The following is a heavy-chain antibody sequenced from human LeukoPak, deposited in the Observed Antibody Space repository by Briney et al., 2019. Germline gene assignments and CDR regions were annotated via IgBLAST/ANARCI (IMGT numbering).Heavy chain of an antibody. Sequence: GGSLRLSCAASGFTFSSYWMSWVRQAPGKGLEWVANIKQDGSEKYYVDSVKGRFTISRDNAKNSLYLQMNSLRAEDTALYYCARDPSRTHIVVVPAAIAPGFDYWGQGTLVTVSS. D-gene: IGHD2-2*02. J-gene: IGHJ4*02. V-gene: IGHV3-7*01. CDR1: GFTFSSYW. CDR3: ARDPSRTHIVVVPAAIAPGFDY. CDR2: IKQDGSEK.